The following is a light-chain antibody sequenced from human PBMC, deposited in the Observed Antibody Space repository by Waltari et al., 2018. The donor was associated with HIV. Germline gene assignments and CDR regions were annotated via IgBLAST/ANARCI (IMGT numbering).Light chain of an antibody. J-gene: IGLJ2*01. CDR2: EGI. CDR1: SSDIGNYNL. Sequence: QSALTQPASVSGSPGQSITIPCTGTSSDIGNYNLVSWYPQHPGKAPNPIIYEGIKRPSGVSNRISGSKSANTASLTISGLQAEDEADYFCSSYGGSSNWLFGGGTKLTVL. CDR3: SSYGGSSNWL. V-gene: IGLV2-23*01.